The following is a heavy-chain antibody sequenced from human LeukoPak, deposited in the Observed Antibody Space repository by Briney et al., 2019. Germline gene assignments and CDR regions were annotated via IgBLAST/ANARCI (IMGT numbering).Heavy chain of an antibody. CDR2: IYLTGST. D-gene: IGHD4-23*01. V-gene: IGHV4-4*02. CDR1: GGSITNSNW. Sequence: SGTLSLTCAVSGGSITNSNWWSWVRQPPGKGLEWIGEIYLTGSTNYNPSLKSRVTISLDKSKNQLSLKLSSVTAADTAVYYCARESPGGYYYYYYGMDVWGQGTTVTVSS. CDR3: ARESPGGYYYYYYGMDV. J-gene: IGHJ6*02.